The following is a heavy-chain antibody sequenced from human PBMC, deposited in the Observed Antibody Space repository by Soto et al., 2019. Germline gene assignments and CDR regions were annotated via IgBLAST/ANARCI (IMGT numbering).Heavy chain of an antibody. CDR1: GFTFSNYE. CDR2: ISNNGAHT. Sequence: EAQLVESGGGLVQPGGSLRLSCAASGFTFSNYEMHWVRQAPGKGLEYVSGISNNGAHTDYAKSVTGRFTISRDNSEKTLYLQMGSLRAEDMALYYCARRGYGSRWPNVYMDVWGKGTTVTVSS. CDR3: ARRGYGSRWPNVYMDV. J-gene: IGHJ6*03. D-gene: IGHD6-13*01. V-gene: IGHV3-64*01.